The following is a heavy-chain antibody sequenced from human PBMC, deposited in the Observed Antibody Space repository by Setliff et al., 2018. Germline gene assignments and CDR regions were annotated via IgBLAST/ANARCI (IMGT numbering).Heavy chain of an antibody. J-gene: IGHJ3*02. D-gene: IGHD3-9*01. CDR3: ARRTSQIRYFDWSYPHDAFDI. CDR2: IYPGDSHT. V-gene: IGHV5-51*01. CDR1: GYSFSNFW. Sequence: GESLKISCKGSGYSFSNFWIGWVRQMPGKGLEWMGIIYPGDSHTRYSPSFQGQVTISADKSISTAYLQWSSLKASDTAMYYCARRTSQIRYFDWSYPHDAFDIWGQGTMVTVSS.